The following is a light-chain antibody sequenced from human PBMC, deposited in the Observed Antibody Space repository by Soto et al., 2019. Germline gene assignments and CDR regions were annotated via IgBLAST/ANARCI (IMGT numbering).Light chain of an antibody. V-gene: IGKV3-20*01. J-gene: IGKJ2*01. CDR3: QQYGRSPVFT. CDR1: QSVSSNY. Sequence: IVLTQSPGTLSLSPGERATLSCRASQSVSSNYLAWYQQKPGQAPRLLIYGASRGSAGIPDRFNGRGSGTDISLAINMPETEDFAVYFGQQYGRSPVFTFGRGTKFEIK. CDR2: GAS.